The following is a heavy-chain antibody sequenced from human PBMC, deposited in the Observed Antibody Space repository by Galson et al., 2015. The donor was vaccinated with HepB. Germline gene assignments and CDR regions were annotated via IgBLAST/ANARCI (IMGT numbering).Heavy chain of an antibody. J-gene: IGHJ5*02. CDR1: GFTFSSYG. CDR3: AKGQGIAVAGGFPSWFDP. D-gene: IGHD6-19*01. CDR2: ISYDGSNK. Sequence: SLRLSCAASGFTFSSYGMHWVRQAPGKGLEWVAVISYDGSNKYYADSVKGRFTISRDNSKNTLYLQMNSLRAEDTAVYYCAKGQGIAVAGGFPSWFDPWGQGTLVTVSS. V-gene: IGHV3-30*18.